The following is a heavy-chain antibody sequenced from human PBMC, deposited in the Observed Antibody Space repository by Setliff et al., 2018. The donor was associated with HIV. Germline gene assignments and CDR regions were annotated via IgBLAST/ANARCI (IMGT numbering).Heavy chain of an antibody. CDR3: AKTIGRYFDIFDN. J-gene: IGHJ4*02. D-gene: IGHD3-9*01. CDR2: ISSSGNT. CDR1: GGSISRTSYY. V-gene: IGHV4-39*01. Sequence: SETLSLTCTVSGGSISRTSYYWGWIRQPPGTGLEWIGSISSSGNTYYNPSLKSRVTTSVDTPKNQFSLKLNSVTAADTAVYYCAKTIGRYFDIFDNWGQGTLVTVSS.